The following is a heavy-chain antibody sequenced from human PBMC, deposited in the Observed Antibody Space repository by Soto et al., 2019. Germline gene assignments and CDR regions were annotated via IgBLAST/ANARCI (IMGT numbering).Heavy chain of an antibody. Sequence: GSLRLSCAGSGFTFINYAVNFFRHSPGKGLEWVAVILYDGSVQHYADSVKGRFTVSRDNSKNTVYLQMNSLTPEDTATYYCAREASVAALNWFDPWGQGTLVTVSS. CDR2: ILYDGSVQ. CDR1: GFTFINYA. J-gene: IGHJ5*02. CDR3: AREASVAALNWFDP. V-gene: IGHV3-30-3*01. D-gene: IGHD6-6*01.